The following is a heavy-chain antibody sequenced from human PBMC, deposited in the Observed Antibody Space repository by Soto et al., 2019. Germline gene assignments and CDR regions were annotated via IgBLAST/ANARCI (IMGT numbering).Heavy chain of an antibody. Sequence: GGSLRLSCAASGFTFCSYSMNWVRQAPGKGLEWVSYINSFSSNIFYADSVKGRFTTSRDNAKNSLYLQMNSLRDEDTAVYYCARDLYYYGSGSGYFDYWGQGTLVTVS. D-gene: IGHD3-10*01. J-gene: IGHJ4*02. CDR1: GFTFCSYS. CDR2: INSFSSNI. CDR3: ARDLYYYGSGSGYFDY. V-gene: IGHV3-48*02.